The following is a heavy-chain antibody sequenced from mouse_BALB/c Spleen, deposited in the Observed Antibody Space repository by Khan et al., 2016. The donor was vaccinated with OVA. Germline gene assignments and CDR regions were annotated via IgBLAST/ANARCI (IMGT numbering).Heavy chain of an antibody. V-gene: IGHV9-1*02. Sequence: QIQLVQSGPELKKPGETVKISCKASGYTFTNYGMNWVKQAPGKGLKWMGWINTYTGEPTYTDDFKGRFAFSLETSASTAYLQINNLKNEDMATXVCARGASYWYFDVWGAGTTVTVPS. CDR3: ARGASYWYFDV. J-gene: IGHJ1*01. CDR1: GYTFTNYG. CDR2: INTYTGEP.